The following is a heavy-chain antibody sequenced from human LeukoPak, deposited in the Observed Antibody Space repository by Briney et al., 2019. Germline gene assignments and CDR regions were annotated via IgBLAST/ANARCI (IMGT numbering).Heavy chain of an antibody. V-gene: IGHV3-74*01. CDR3: VSGGGSQSLGY. CDR1: GFTFSSYW. CDR2: ITIDGSTT. J-gene: IGHJ4*02. Sequence: GGSLRLSCAASGFTFSSYWMHWVRQAPGKGLVWLSRITIDGSTTSYADSVKGRFTISRDNAKNKVYMQMNSLRAEDTAVYYCVSGGGSQSLGYWGQGTLVTVSS. D-gene: IGHD1-26*01.